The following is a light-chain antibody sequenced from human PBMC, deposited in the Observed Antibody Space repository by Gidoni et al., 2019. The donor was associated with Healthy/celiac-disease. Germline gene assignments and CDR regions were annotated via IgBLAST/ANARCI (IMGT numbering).Light chain of an antibody. CDR2: KAS. J-gene: IGKJ1*01. Sequence: DIQLTQSPSTLPASVGYRVTITCRASQSISSWLAWYQQKPGKAPKLLIYKASSLESGVPSRFSGSGSGTEFTLTISSLQPDDFATYYCQQYNSYWTFGQGTKVEIK. V-gene: IGKV1-5*03. CDR1: QSISSW. CDR3: QQYNSYWT.